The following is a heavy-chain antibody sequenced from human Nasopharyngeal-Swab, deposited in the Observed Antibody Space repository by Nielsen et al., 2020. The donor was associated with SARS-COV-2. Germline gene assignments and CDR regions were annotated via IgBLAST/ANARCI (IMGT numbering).Heavy chain of an antibody. CDR1: GFTFSSYG. D-gene: IGHD2-2*01. Sequence: GGSLRLSCAASGFTFSSYGMHWVRQAPGKGLEWVAVISYDGSNKYYADSVKGQFTISRDNSKNTLYLQMNSRRAEDTAVYYCAKGEYCSSTSCYPVSYFDYWGQGTLVTVSS. V-gene: IGHV3-30*18. CDR2: ISYDGSNK. CDR3: AKGEYCSSTSCYPVSYFDY. J-gene: IGHJ4*02.